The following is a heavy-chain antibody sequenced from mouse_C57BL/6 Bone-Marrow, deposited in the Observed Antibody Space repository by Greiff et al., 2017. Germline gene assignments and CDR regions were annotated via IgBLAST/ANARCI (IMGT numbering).Heavy chain of an antibody. CDR2: INPGSGGT. V-gene: IGHV1-54*01. CDR3: ACVCGYGGRSAWFAY. Sequence: QVQLKEPGAELVRPGTSVKVSCKASGYAFTNYLIEWVKQRPGQGLEWIGVINPGSGGTNYNEKFKGKATLTADKSSSTAYMQLSSLTSEDSAVYFCACVCGYGGRSAWFAYWGQGTLVTVSA. D-gene: IGHD1-1*01. CDR1: GYAFTNYL. J-gene: IGHJ3*01.